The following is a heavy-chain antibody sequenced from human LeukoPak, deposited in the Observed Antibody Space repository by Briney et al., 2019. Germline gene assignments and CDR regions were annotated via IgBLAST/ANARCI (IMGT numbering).Heavy chain of an antibody. CDR1: GGTFSSYA. Sequence: ASVKVSCKASGGTFSSYAISWVRQAPGQGLEWMGRIIPILGIANYAQKFQGRVTITADKSTSTAYMELSSLRSEDTAVYYCASVTYYYDSSGLFDYWGQGTLVTVPS. D-gene: IGHD3-22*01. CDR3: ASVTYYYDSSGLFDY. J-gene: IGHJ4*02. CDR2: IIPILGIA. V-gene: IGHV1-69*04.